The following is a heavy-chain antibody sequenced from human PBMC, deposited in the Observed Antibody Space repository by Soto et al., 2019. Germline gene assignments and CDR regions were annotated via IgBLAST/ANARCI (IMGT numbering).Heavy chain of an antibody. CDR2: IYYSGST. CDR1: GGSISSSSYF. Sequence: SETLSLTCTVSGGSISSSSYFWGWIRQPPGKGLEWIGSIYYSGSTYYNPSLKSRVTISVDASKNHFSLKLNSVTAADTAVYYCARQRGYYPNYYFDYWGQGTLVTVSS. CDR3: ARQRGYYPNYYFDY. V-gene: IGHV4-39*01. D-gene: IGHD3-22*01. J-gene: IGHJ4*02.